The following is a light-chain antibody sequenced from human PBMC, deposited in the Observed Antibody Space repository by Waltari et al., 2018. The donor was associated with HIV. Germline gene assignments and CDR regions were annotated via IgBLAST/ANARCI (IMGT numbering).Light chain of an antibody. CDR2: GNS. Sequence: QSVLTQPPSVSGAPGQRIPIPCTGRSSNLAAGFDVHCYQQLPGKAPKVLIYGNSNRPSGVPDRFSGSKSGTSASLAITGLQADDEGDYYCQSYDSSLRGHVFGSGTRVTVL. CDR3: QSYDSSLRGHV. CDR1: SSNLAAGFD. J-gene: IGLJ1*01. V-gene: IGLV1-40*01.